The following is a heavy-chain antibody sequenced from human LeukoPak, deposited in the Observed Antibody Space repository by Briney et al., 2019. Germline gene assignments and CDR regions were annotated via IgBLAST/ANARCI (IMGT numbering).Heavy chain of an antibody. D-gene: IGHD3-22*01. CDR3: AGHYYDSSCYYLDALFDAFDI. Sequence: ASVKVSCKASGGTFISYAISWVRQAPGQGLEWMGGIIPIFGTANYAQKFQGRVTITTDESTSTAYMELSSLRSEDTAVYYCAGHYYDSSCYYLDALFDAFDIWGQGTMVTVSS. CDR2: IIPIFGTA. CDR1: GGTFISYA. V-gene: IGHV1-69*05. J-gene: IGHJ3*02.